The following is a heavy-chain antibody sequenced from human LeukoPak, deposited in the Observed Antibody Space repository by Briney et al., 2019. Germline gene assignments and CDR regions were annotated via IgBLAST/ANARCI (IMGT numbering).Heavy chain of an antibody. V-gene: IGHV3-7*01. D-gene: IGHD3-22*01. J-gene: IGHJ5*02. CDR3: ARDLDSSGYGVRGFDP. CDR2: IKQDGSEK. Sequence: PGGSLRLSCAASGFTFSSYWMSWVRQAPGKGLEWVANIKQDGSEKYYVDSVKGRFTISRDNAKNSLYLQMNSLRAEDTAVYYCARDLDSSGYGVRGFDPWGQGTLVTVSS. CDR1: GFTFSSYW.